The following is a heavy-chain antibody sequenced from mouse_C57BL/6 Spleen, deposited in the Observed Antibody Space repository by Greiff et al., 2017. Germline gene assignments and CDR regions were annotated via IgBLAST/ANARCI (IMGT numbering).Heavy chain of an antibody. Sequence: EVKLVESGGGLVKPGGSLKLSCAASGFTFSDYGMHWVRQAPEKGLEWVAYISSGSSTIYYADTVKGRFTISRDNAKHTLFLQMTSLRSEDTAMYYCARDGYSRFAYWGQGTLVTVSA. J-gene: IGHJ3*01. CDR1: GFTFSDYG. V-gene: IGHV5-17*01. CDR3: ARDGYSRFAY. D-gene: IGHD2-3*01. CDR2: ISSGSSTI.